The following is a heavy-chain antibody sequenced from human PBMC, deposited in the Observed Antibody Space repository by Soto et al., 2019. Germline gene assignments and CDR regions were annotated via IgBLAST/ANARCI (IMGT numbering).Heavy chain of an antibody. J-gene: IGHJ4*02. CDR3: AKDGECSSTSCYVGSVY. CDR2: ISYDGSNK. D-gene: IGHD2-2*01. Sequence: QVQLVESGGGVVQPGRSLRLSCAASGFTFSSYGMHWVRQAPGKGLEWVAVISYDGSNKYYADSVKGRFTISRDNSKNTRYLQMNSLRAEDTAVYYCAKDGECSSTSCYVGSVYWGQGTLVTVSS. CDR1: GFTFSSYG. V-gene: IGHV3-30*18.